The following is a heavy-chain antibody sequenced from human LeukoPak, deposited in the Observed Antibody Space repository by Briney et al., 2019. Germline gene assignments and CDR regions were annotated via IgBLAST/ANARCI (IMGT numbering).Heavy chain of an antibody. V-gene: IGHV4-4*02. Sequence: SETLSLTCAVSGGSISSSNWWSWVRQPPGKGLEWIGEIYHSGSTNYNPSLKSRVTISLDTSGNQFSLKLSSVTAADTAVYYCASGYCGGACQLGGVDMWGQGTMVTVSS. J-gene: IGHJ3*02. CDR1: GGSISSSNW. CDR3: ASGYCGGACQLGGVDM. D-gene: IGHD2-21*02. CDR2: IYHSGST.